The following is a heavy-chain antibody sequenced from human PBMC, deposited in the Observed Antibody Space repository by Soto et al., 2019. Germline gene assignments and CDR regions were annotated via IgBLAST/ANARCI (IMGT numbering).Heavy chain of an antibody. CDR3: ARERSEHYYDGSGYYWLRYYGMDF. D-gene: IGHD3-22*01. V-gene: IGHV3-13*01. CDR2: IGTAGDT. Sequence: GSLRRSCAPAGFTFSNYDLHWVRQATGKGLDWVSAIGTAGDTYYPGSVKGRFTISRESAKNSSYLQMNSLRAGDTAVYSCARERSEHYYDGSGYYWLRYYGMDFWAQGSTVTVSS. CDR1: GFTFSNYD. J-gene: IGHJ6*02.